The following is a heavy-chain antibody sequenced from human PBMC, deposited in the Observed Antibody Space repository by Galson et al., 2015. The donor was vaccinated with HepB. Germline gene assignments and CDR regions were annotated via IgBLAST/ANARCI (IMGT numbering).Heavy chain of an antibody. V-gene: IGHV3-48*04. D-gene: IGHD3-10*01. CDR2: ISSSSSTI. J-gene: IGHJ3*02. CDR3: AREGLLWFGELLPYYAFDI. Sequence: SLRLSCAASGFTFSSYSMNWVRQAPGKGLEWVSYISSSSSTIYYADSVKGRFTISRDNAKNSLYLQMNSLRAEDTAVYYCAREGLLWFGELLPYYAFDIWGQGTMVTVSS. CDR1: GFTFSSYS.